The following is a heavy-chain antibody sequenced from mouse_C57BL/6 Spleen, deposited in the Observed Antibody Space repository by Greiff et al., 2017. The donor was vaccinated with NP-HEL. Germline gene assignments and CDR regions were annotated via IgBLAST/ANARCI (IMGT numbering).Heavy chain of an antibody. V-gene: IGHV14-3*01. J-gene: IGHJ3*01. CDR3: AHYYGSSYGAWFAY. D-gene: IGHD1-1*01. CDR1: GFNIKNTY. Sequence: VQLQHSVAELVRPGASVKLSCTASGFNIKNTYMHWVKQRPEQGLEWIGRIDPANGNTKYAPKFQGKATITADTSSNTAYLQLSSLTSEDTAIYYCAHYYGSSYGAWFAYWGQGTLVTVSA. CDR2: IDPANGNT.